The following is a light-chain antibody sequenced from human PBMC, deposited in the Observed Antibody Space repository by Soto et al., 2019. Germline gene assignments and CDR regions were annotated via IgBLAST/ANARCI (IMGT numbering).Light chain of an antibody. CDR2: GAN. CDR1: QGIRSW. J-gene: IGKJ4*01. CDR3: QPANSLPLT. Sequence: DVQMTQSPSSVSASVGDKVTITCRASQGIRSWLAWYQQRPGKAPQLLIFGANILETGVTSRFAGSGSGTDFTLTISSLQPEDFATYYCQPANSLPLTFGGGTRVEI. V-gene: IGKV1-12*01.